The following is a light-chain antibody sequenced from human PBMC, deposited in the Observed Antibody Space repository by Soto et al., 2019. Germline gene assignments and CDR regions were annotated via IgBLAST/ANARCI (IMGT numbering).Light chain of an antibody. CDR1: QTISRT. CDR2: DAS. J-gene: IGKJ4*01. Sequence: AIQLTQSPSSLSASVGDRVTITCRASQTISRTLAWFQQKPGKAPYLLIYDASSLESGVPSRFSGSGSGTDFTLTISSLQPEDFATYYCQQLNSYPLTFGGGTKVEI. V-gene: IGKV1-13*02. CDR3: QQLNSYPLT.